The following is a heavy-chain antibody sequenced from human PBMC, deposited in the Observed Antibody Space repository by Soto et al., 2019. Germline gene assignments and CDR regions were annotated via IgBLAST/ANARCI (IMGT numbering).Heavy chain of an antibody. CDR2: IKQDGTEK. CDR3: ARGDTPMITGMDSFDI. CDR1: GFTFSRYW. D-gene: IGHD5-18*01. J-gene: IGHJ3*02. Sequence: GSLRLACAASGFTFSRYWMNGVRQAPGNGFEWVANIKQDGTEKNYLDSVKGRFSISGDNARNSLYLQMDSLRAEDTAVYFCARGDTPMITGMDSFDIWGQGTMVTVSS. V-gene: IGHV3-7*01.